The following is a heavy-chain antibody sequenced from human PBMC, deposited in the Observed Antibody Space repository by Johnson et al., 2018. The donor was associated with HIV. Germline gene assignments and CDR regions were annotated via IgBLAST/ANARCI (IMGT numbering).Heavy chain of an antibody. D-gene: IGHD1-26*01. Sequence: QVQLVESGGGVVQPGGSLRLSCAASGFTFSSYGMHWVRQAPGKGLEWVAFIQSDEKTKYYAGSVKGRFTISRDNSKNTLYLQMNGLRAEDTAVYYCARDLTGSYAVDIWGHGTMVTVSS. CDR3: ARDLTGSYAVDI. J-gene: IGHJ3*02. V-gene: IGHV3-30*02. CDR1: GFTFSSYG. CDR2: IQSDEKTK.